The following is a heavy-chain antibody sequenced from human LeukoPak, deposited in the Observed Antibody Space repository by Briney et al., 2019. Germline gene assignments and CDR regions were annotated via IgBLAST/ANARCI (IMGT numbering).Heavy chain of an antibody. CDR1: GYTXTSYH. CDR3: ARDGAREGFGGYLDY. J-gene: IGHJ4*02. Sequence: GASVKVSCKASGYTXTSYHMHGVRQAPGQGLEWMGIINPSGGSTSYAQKFQGRVTMTGDTSTSTVYMELSSLRSEDTAVYYCARDGAREGFGGYLDYWGQGTLVTVSS. CDR2: INPSGGST. D-gene: IGHD3-10*01. V-gene: IGHV1-46*01.